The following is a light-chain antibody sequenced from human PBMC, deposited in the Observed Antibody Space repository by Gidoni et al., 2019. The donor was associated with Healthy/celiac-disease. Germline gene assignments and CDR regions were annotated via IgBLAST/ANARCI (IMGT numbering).Light chain of an antibody. V-gene: IGLV1-40*01. CDR2: GNS. CDR1: SSNIGAGYD. Sequence: QSVLTQPPSVSGAPGPRVTISCTGSSSNIGAGYDVHWYQPLPGTAPKLLIYGNSNRPSGVPDRFSGSKSGTSASLAITGLQAEDEADYYCQSYDSSLSGYVFGGGTKLTVL. J-gene: IGLJ2*01. CDR3: QSYDSSLSGYV.